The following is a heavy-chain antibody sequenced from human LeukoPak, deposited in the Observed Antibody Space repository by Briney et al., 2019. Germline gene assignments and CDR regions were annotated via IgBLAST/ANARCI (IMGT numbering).Heavy chain of an antibody. CDR2: ITSSSGNI. Sequence: PGGSLRLSCAASGSTFSTNSMNWVRQVPGKGLEWVSYITSSSGNIYYADSVKGRFTISRDNAKNSLYLQMNSLRAEDTAVYYCAGNSGSYNYFDYWGQGTLVTVSS. J-gene: IGHJ4*02. CDR1: GSTFSTNS. D-gene: IGHD1-26*01. V-gene: IGHV3-48*04. CDR3: AGNSGSYNYFDY.